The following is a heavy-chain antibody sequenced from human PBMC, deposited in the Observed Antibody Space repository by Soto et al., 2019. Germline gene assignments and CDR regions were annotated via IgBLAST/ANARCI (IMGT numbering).Heavy chain of an antibody. Sequence: SQTLSLTCAISGDSVSSNSAAWNWIRQSPSRGLEWLGRTYYRSKWYNDYAVSVKSRITINPDTSKNQFSLQLNSVTPEDTAVYYCARGVLLWFGLTYYFDYWGQGTLVTVSS. V-gene: IGHV6-1*01. J-gene: IGHJ4*02. CDR1: GDSVSSNSAA. CDR2: TYYRSKWYN. CDR3: ARGVLLWFGLTYYFDY. D-gene: IGHD3-10*01.